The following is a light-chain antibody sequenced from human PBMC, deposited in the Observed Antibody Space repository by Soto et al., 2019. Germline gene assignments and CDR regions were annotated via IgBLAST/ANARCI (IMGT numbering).Light chain of an antibody. J-gene: IGLJ2*01. V-gene: IGLV2-23*02. CDR3: CSYAGSSTFVV. CDR2: EVT. Sequence: QSVLTQPASVSGSPGQSITISCTGTSSDVGSYDLVSWYQQHPGKAPKLIIYEVTKRPSGVSNRFSGSKSDNTASLTISGLQTEDESDDYCCSYAGSSTFVVFGGGTKLTVL. CDR1: SSDVGSYDL.